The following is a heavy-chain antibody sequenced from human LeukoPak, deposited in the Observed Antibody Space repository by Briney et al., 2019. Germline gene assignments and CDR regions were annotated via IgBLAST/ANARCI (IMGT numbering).Heavy chain of an antibody. V-gene: IGHV4-34*01. CDR1: LGSFSGYY. CDR3: ARCQYDFWSGYMMDV. Sequence: SGALSLTCVVYLGSFSGYYWSWIRQPPGKGLEWIGEINHSGSTNYNPSIKSRVTISVDTSKNQFSLKLSSVTAADTAVYYCARCQYDFWSGYMMDVWGKGTTVTVSS. J-gene: IGHJ6*04. D-gene: IGHD3-3*01. CDR2: INHSGST.